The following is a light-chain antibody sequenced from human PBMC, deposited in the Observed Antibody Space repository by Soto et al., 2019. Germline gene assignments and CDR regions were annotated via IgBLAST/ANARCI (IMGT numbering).Light chain of an antibody. CDR1: QSISSD. Sequence: EIVLTQSPATLSVSPGKRATLSCRASQSISSDLAWHQQRPGQAPRLLIYGASTRATGIPARFSGSRSGTEFTLTISSLQSEDFADYYCQQYSSWPPLTFGGGTKVDIK. J-gene: IGKJ4*01. CDR2: GAS. V-gene: IGKV3-15*01. CDR3: QQYSSWPPLT.